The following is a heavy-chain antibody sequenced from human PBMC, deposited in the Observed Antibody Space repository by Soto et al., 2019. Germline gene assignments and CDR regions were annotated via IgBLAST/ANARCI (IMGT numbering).Heavy chain of an antibody. Sequence: ASVKVSCKASGYTFTSYGISWVRQAPGQGLEWMGWISAYNGNTNYAQKLQGRVTMTTDTSTSTAYMELRSLRSDDTAVYYCARDGSRGWYYYYSYYMDGWGKGPTVTVSS. D-gene: IGHD6-19*01. CDR1: GYTFTSYG. CDR3: ARDGSRGWYYYYSYYMDG. CDR2: ISAYNGNT. V-gene: IGHV1-18*01. J-gene: IGHJ6*03.